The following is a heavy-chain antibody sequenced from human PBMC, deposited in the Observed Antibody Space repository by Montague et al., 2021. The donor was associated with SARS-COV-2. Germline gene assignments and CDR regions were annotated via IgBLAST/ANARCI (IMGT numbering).Heavy chain of an antibody. J-gene: IGHJ4*02. Sequence: SLRLSCAASGFTFSSYDMHLFRQATGKGLEWVSAIGTAGDPYYPGSVKGRFTISRENAKNSLYLQMNSLRAGDTAVYYCARGILDSSGYYFDYWGQGTLVTVSS. CDR2: IGTAGDP. CDR3: ARGILDSSGYYFDY. CDR1: GFTFSSYD. V-gene: IGHV3-13*05. D-gene: IGHD3-22*01.